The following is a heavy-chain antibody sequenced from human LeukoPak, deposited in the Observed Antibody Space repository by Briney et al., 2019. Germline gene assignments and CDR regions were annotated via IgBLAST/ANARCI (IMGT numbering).Heavy chain of an antibody. D-gene: IGHD1-14*01. CDR1: GGSISSYY. V-gene: IGHV4-59*08. J-gene: IGHJ6*02. CDR3: ARRGFTPPADYYGIDV. CDR2: IYYSGST. Sequence: SETLSLTCTVSGGSISSYYWSWIRQPPGKGLEWIGYIYYSGSTNYNPSLKSRVTISVDPSKNQFSLKLSSVTAADTAVYYCARRGFTPPADYYGIDVWGQGTTVTVSS.